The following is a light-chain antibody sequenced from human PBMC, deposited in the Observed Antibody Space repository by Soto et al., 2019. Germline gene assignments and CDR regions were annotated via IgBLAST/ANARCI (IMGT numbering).Light chain of an antibody. CDR2: AAS. CDR1: QGVSSW. CDR3: QQAYSFPFT. Sequence: DIQMTQSPSSVSASVGDRVTITCRASQGVSSWVAWYQLKPGKAPNLLIYAASSLQSGVPSRFSASGSGTDFPLTISSLQPEDFATDYCQQAYSFPFTVGPGTTVDSK. V-gene: IGKV1-12*01. J-gene: IGKJ3*01.